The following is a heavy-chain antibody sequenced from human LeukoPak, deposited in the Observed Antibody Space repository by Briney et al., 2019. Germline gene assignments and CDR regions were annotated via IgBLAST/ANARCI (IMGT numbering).Heavy chain of an antibody. CDR1: GFTSSDYY. Sequence: PGGSLSLSCAASGFTSSDYYMSWIRQAPGKGLEWISYISGSTTYTNYADSVKGRFTISRDNAKNSLYLQMNSLRVEDTAVYYCARDQRRTTVTFLYNYYYGLDVWGQGTTVTVSS. J-gene: IGHJ6*02. D-gene: IGHD4-17*01. V-gene: IGHV3-11*05. CDR3: ARDQRRTTVTFLYNYYYGLDV. CDR2: ISGSTTYT.